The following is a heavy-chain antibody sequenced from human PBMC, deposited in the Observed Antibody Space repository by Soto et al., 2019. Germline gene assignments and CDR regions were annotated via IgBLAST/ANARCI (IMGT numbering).Heavy chain of an antibody. CDR2: TRDKPNSYTT. CDR3: GRGGYRHYSAYYYYALDV. V-gene: IGHV3-72*01. CDR1: GFTLSDYY. D-gene: IGHD4-4*01. J-gene: IGHJ6*02. Sequence: PGGSLRLSCVASGFTLSDYYVDWVRQAPGKGLEWVGRTRDKPNSYTTEYAASVEGRFTISRDDSKNSLYLQLNSLNTEDTAAYYCGRGGYRHYSAYYYYALDVWGQGTTVTVSS.